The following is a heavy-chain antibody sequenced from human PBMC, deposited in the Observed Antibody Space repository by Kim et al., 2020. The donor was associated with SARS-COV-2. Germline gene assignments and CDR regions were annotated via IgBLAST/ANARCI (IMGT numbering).Heavy chain of an antibody. D-gene: IGHD3-22*01. V-gene: IGHV3-21*01. J-gene: IGHJ4*02. Sequence: GGSLRLSCAASGFTFSSYSMNWVRQAPGKGLEWVSSISSSSSYIYYADSVKGRFTISRDNAKNSLYLQMNSLRAEDTAVYYCARRELIYYDSSGYYPYYFDYWGQGTLVTVSS. CDR1: GFTFSSYS. CDR2: ISSSSSYI. CDR3: ARRELIYYDSSGYYPYYFDY.